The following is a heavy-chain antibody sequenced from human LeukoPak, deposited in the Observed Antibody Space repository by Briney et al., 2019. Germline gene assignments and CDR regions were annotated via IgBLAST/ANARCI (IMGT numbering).Heavy chain of an antibody. V-gene: IGHV4-59*08. D-gene: IGHD2-2*01. CDR1: GGSISSYY. CDR3: AGSYCSSTSCYRYYYYGMDV. Sequence: SETLSLTCTVSGGSISSYYWSWIRQPPGKGLEWIGYIYYGGSTNYNPSLKSRVTISVDTSKNQFSLKLSSVTAADTAVYYCAGSYCSSTSCYRYYYYGMDVWGQGTTVTVSS. J-gene: IGHJ6*02. CDR2: IYYGGST.